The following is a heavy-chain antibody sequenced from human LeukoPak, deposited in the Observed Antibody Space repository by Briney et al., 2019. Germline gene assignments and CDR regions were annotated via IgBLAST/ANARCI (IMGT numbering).Heavy chain of an antibody. V-gene: IGHV4-31*03. CDR3: ARTNRWVRGDPFDY. D-gene: IGHD3-10*01. J-gene: IGHJ4*02. CDR1: GGSISSGGYY. Sequence: SETLSLTCTVSGGSISSGGYYWSWIRQHPGKGLEWIGYIYYSGSTYYNPSLKSRVTISVDTSKNQFSLKLSSVTAADTAVYYCARTNRWVRGDPFDYWGQGTLVTVSS. CDR2: IYYSGST.